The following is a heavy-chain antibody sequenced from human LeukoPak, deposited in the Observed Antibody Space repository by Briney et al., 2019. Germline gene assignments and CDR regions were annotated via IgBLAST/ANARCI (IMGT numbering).Heavy chain of an antibody. D-gene: IGHD3-22*01. CDR1: GFTFKNYA. CDR2: ISGDAVTS. CDR3: AIKDSGGSYNWFDP. V-gene: IGHV3-23*01. J-gene: IGHJ5*02. Sequence: PGGFLRLSCAASGFTFKNYAMNWVRQSPGQGLEWVSTISGDAVTSWYADSVKGRFTVSRDNSKNIVFLQMNNLRAEDTAVYYCAIKDSGGSYNWFDPWGQGTLVTVSS.